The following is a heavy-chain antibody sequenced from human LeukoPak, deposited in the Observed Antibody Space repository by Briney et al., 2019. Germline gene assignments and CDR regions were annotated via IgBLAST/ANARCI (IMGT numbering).Heavy chain of an antibody. J-gene: IGHJ4*02. V-gene: IGHV3-48*02. Sequence: PGGSLRLSCAASGFTFSSYSMNWVRQAPGKGLEWVSYISSSSSAIYYADSVKGRFTISRDNAKNSLYLQMNSLRDEDTAVYYCARDSAAYMYGFVGFWGQGTLVTVSS. CDR1: GFTFSSYS. D-gene: IGHD3-10*01. CDR2: ISSSSSAI. CDR3: ARDSAAYMYGFVGF.